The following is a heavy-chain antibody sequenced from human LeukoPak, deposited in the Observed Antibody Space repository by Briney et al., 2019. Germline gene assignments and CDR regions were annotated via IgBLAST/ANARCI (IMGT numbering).Heavy chain of an antibody. J-gene: IGHJ4*02. V-gene: IGHV4-39*01. CDR3: ARHNIASDGARLFDF. CDR2: IYYSGST. D-gene: IGHD4-17*01. CDR1: GGSISSSSYY. Sequence: SETLSLTCTVSGGSISSSSYYWGWIRQPPGKGLEWIGSIYYSGSTYYNPSLKSRVTISVDTSKNQFSLKLTSVTAADTAVYYCARHNIASDGARLFDFWGRGTLVAVSS.